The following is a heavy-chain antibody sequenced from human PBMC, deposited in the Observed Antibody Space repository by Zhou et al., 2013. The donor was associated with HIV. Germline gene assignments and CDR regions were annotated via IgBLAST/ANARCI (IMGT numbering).Heavy chain of an antibody. Sequence: QVQLVQSGAEVKKPGSSVKVSCKASGGTFSSYAISWVRQAPGQGLEWMGGIIPIFGTANYAQKFQGRVTITTDESTSTAYMELSSLRSEDTAVYYCARGLLPAYYDSSGYYLDYWGQGTLVTVSS. CDR2: IIPIFGTA. CDR1: GGTFSSYA. CDR3: ARGLLPAYYDSSGYYLDY. D-gene: IGHD3-22*01. V-gene: IGHV1-69*05. J-gene: IGHJ4*02.